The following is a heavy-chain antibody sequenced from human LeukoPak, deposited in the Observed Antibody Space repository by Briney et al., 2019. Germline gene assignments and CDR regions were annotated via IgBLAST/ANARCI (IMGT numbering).Heavy chain of an antibody. V-gene: IGHV1-2*02. Sequence: GASVKVSCKASGYTFTGYYMHWVRQAPGQGLEWMGWINPNSGGTNYAQKFQGRVTMTRDTSISTAYMELRGLRPDDTGVYYCARADLAYCSITTCSSFDYWGQGTLVTVSS. CDR3: ARADLAYCSITTCSSFDY. CDR2: INPNSGGT. J-gene: IGHJ4*02. D-gene: IGHD2-2*01. CDR1: GYTFTGYY.